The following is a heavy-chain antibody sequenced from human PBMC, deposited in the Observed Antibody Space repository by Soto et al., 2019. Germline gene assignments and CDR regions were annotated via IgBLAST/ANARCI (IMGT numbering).Heavy chain of an antibody. CDR2: IFPSGTT. Sequence: SETLSLTCGVSGGSLSGATYSWNWIRQPPGKGLEWIGYIFPSGTTYYNPSLKSRVAISIDVSKNQFSLSLRSLTAADTAVYYCARSREFDYWSQGTLVTVSS. V-gene: IGHV4-30-2*01. CDR3: ARSREFDY. CDR1: GGSLSGATYS. J-gene: IGHJ4*02.